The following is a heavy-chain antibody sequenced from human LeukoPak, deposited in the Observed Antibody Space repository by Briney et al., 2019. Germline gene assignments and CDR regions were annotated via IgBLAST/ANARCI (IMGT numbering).Heavy chain of an antibody. Sequence: ASVKVSCKPSGYTFTSYYMHWVRQAPGQGLEWMGRINPNSGGPNYAQKFQGRVTLTRDTSISTAYMDLSRLRSDDAAIYYCARESSDGSGSYDYWGQGTLVTVSS. CDR3: ARESSDGSGSYDY. V-gene: IGHV1-2*06. D-gene: IGHD3-10*01. CDR1: GYTFTSYY. J-gene: IGHJ4*02. CDR2: INPNSGGP.